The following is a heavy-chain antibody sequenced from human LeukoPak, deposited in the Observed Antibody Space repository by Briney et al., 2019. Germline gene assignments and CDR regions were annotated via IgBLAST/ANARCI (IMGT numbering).Heavy chain of an antibody. CDR3: ARDEVEMATILYYMDV. D-gene: IGHD5-24*01. J-gene: IGHJ6*03. Sequence: GGSPRLSCAASGFTFTIYWMSWVRQAPGKGLEWVANIKQDGSEKYYVDSVKGRFTISRDNAKNSLYLQMNSLRAEDTAVYYCARDEVEMATILYYMDVWGKGTTVTVSS. V-gene: IGHV3-7*01. CDR1: GFTFTIYW. CDR2: IKQDGSEK.